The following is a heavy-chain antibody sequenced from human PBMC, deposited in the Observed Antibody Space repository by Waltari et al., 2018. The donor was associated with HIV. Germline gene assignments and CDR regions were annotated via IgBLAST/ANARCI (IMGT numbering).Heavy chain of an antibody. D-gene: IGHD3-16*01. CDR1: GGSISSYY. Sequence: QVQLQESGPGLVKPSETLSLTCTVSGGSISSYYWSWLRQPPGKGLEWIGYIYYSGSTNYNPSLKSRVTISVDTSKNQFSLKLSSVTAADTAVYYCAIKVGGVHYWGQGTLVTVSS. J-gene: IGHJ4*02. CDR2: IYYSGST. CDR3: AIKVGGVHY. V-gene: IGHV4-59*01.